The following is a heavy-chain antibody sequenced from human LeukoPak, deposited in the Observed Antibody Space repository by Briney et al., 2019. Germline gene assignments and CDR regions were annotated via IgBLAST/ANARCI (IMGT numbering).Heavy chain of an antibody. CDR3: ARHGSGSLFYYYYMDV. V-gene: IGHV1-69*05. D-gene: IGHD3-10*01. Sequence: GASVKVSCKASGGTFSSYAISWVRQAPGQGLEWMGGIIPIFGTANYAKKFQGRVTITTDESTSTAYMELSSLRSEDTAVYYCARHGSGSLFYYYYMDVWGKGTTVTVSS. J-gene: IGHJ6*03. CDR1: GGTFSSYA. CDR2: IIPIFGTA.